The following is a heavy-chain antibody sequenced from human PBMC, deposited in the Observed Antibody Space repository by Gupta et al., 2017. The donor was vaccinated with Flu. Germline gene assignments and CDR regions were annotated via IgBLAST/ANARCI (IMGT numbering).Heavy chain of an antibody. Sequence: QVQLQQWGAGLLKPSETLSLTCAVDGGSFSVYYWSWIRQPPGKGLEWIGEINHSGSTNYNPSLKSRVTISVDTSKNQFSLKLSSVTAADTAVYYCARGRAQGGFGESHLYGMDVWGQGTTVTVSS. D-gene: IGHD3-10*01. CDR1: GGSFSVYY. CDR3: ARGRAQGGFGESHLYGMDV. V-gene: IGHV4-34*01. J-gene: IGHJ6*02. CDR2: INHSGST.